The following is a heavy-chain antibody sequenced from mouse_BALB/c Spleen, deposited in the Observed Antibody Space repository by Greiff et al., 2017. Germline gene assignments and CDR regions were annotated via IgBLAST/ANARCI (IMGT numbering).Heavy chain of an antibody. D-gene: IGHD2-4*01. J-gene: IGHJ1*01. CDR2: IWGDGST. Sequence: QVQLKQSGPGLVAPSQSLSITCTVSGFSLTGYGVNWVRQPPGKGLEWLGMIWGDGSTDYNSALKSRLSISKDNSKSQVFLKMNSLQTDDTAMYYCARDPMITTAYWYFDVWGAGTTVTVSS. V-gene: IGHV2-6-7*01. CDR1: GFSLTGYG. CDR3: ARDPMITTAYWYFDV.